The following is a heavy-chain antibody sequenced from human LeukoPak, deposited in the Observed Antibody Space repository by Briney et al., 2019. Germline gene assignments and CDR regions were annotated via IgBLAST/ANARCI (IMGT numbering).Heavy chain of an antibody. CDR3: ARIPLGYCSSTSCYDYYFDY. D-gene: IGHD2-2*01. CDR2: IYHSGST. CDR1: GGSISSSSYY. V-gene: IGHV4-39*07. J-gene: IGHJ4*02. Sequence: SETLSLTCTVSGGSISSSSYYWGWIRQPPGKGLEWIGSIYHSGSTYYNPSLKSRVTISVDRSKNQFSLKLSSVTAADTAVYYCARIPLGYCSSTSCYDYYFDYWGQGTLVTVSS.